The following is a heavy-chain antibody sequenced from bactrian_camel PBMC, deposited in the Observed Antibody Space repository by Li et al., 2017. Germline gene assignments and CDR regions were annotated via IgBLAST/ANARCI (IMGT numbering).Heavy chain of an antibody. CDR1: GFTLADYD. J-gene: IGHJ6*01. CDR2: ISSDGTT. D-gene: IGHD1*01. CDR3: ATAYPKVVRTCRVGLGR. Sequence: QVQLVESGGGSVQAGGSLRLSCTSSGFTLADYDMGWYRQAPDECDLLSTISSDGTTYYADSVKGRFTISQDVPKNTVYLQMNNLKPEDTAMYYCATAYPKVVRTCRVGLGRWGQGTQVTVS. V-gene: IGHV3S55*01.